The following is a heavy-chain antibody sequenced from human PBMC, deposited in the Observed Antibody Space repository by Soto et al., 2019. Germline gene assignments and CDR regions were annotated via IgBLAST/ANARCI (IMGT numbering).Heavy chain of an antibody. CDR2: MNTNTNSS. CDR1: GFTFTSHD. V-gene: IGHV1-8*01. D-gene: IGHD2-15*01. J-gene: IGHJ4*02. CDR3: APGGVEVDENTSIYLHR. Sequence: ASVKVTCKTSGFTFTSHDIHWVRQATGQGLEWMGWMNTNTNSSGCAQRCQDRVTLTWNTSISTAYMEMHRLTFDEAAVYFCAPGGVEVDENTSIYLHRWRQGTQGTPPS.